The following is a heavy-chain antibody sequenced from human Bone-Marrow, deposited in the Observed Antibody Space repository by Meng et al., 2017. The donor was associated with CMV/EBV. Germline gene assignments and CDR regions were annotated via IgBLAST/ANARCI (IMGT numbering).Heavy chain of an antibody. CDR2: IYSGGTT. Sequence: GESLKISCAASGFTVSGNYMNWVRQAPGKGLEWVSLIYSGGTTYYADSVKGRFTISRDNSKNTLYLQMNSLRGEDTAVYYCARDKGYGCGMDDWGQGTTVTVSS. CDR3: ARDKGYGCGMDD. CDR1: GFTVSGNY. V-gene: IGHV3-66*02. J-gene: IGHJ6*02. D-gene: IGHD5-12*01.